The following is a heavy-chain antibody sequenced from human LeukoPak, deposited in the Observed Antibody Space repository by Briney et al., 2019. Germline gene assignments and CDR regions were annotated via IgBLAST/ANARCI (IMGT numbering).Heavy chain of an antibody. J-gene: IGHJ5*02. CDR1: GGSISSTIYY. Sequence: SETLSLTCTVSGGSISSTIYYWGWIRQPPGKGLEWIGSIYYSGSTYYNPSLKSRVTISVDTSKNQFSLKLSSVTAADTAVYYCARECLSFGSYGGWWLGWFDPWGQGTLVTVSS. D-gene: IGHD1-26*01. V-gene: IGHV4-39*07. CDR3: ARECLSFGSYGGWWLGWFDP. CDR2: IYYSGST.